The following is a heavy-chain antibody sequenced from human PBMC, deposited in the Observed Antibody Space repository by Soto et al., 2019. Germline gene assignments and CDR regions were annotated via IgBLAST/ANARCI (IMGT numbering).Heavy chain of an antibody. CDR2: RLDSANT. CDR1: GDSLSGSTYY. J-gene: IGHJ4*02. CDR3: ARHGPWSYVL. D-gene: IGHD2-21*01. V-gene: IGHV4-39*01. Sequence: SETLSLTCTVSGDSLSGSTYYWGWIRQPPGKGLQWVVSRLDSANTYYNPSLKSRVTISVDTSNNQFSLRLNSVTAADTAIYYCARHGPWSYVLWGQGTLVTVSS.